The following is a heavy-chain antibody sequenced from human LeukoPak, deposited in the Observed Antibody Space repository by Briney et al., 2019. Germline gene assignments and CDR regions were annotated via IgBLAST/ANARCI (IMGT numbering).Heavy chain of an antibody. Sequence: SETLSLTRAVSGGPISSGVSSWRGIRPRPGKRLEWVVYISSSGSTYYNPSLNSRLTISVATSKNQSSLKLSSVTAADTAVYYCARGRDYYDSSGYYVGWFDAWGQGTLVTVSS. CDR3: ARGRDYYDSSGYYVGWFDA. CDR1: GGPISSGVSS. D-gene: IGHD3-22*01. CDR2: ISSSGST. J-gene: IGHJ5*02. V-gene: IGHV4-31*11.